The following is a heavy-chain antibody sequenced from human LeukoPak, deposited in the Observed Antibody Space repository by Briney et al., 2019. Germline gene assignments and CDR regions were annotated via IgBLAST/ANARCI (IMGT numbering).Heavy chain of an antibody. Sequence: PGGSLRLSCAASGFTFSSYWMSWVRRAPGRGLEWVSSISTRIDYMYYADSVKGRFTISRDNAKNSLYLQMNSLRAEDTAVYYCARAIFSRGWYLVDYWGQGTLVTVSS. D-gene: IGHD6-19*01. J-gene: IGHJ4*02. CDR3: ARAIFSRGWYLVDY. V-gene: IGHV3-21*01. CDR1: GFTFSSYW. CDR2: ISTRIDYM.